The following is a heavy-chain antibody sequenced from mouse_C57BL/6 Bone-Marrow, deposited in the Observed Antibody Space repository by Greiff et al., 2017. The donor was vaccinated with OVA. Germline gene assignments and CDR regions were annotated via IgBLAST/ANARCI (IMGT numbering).Heavy chain of an antibody. J-gene: IGHJ2*01. Sequence: EVKLMESGEGLVKPGGSLKLSCAASGFTFSSYAMSWVRQTPEKRLEWVAYISSGGDYIYYADTVKGRFTISRDNARNTLYLQMSSLKSEDTAMYYCTRDAVYYGNSDYWGQGTTLTVSS. D-gene: IGHD2-1*01. V-gene: IGHV5-9-1*02. CDR1: GFTFSSYA. CDR3: TRDAVYYGNSDY. CDR2: ISSGGDYI.